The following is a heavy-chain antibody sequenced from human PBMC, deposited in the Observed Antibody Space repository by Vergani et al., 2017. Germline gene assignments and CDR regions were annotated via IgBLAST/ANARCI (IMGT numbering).Heavy chain of an antibody. J-gene: IGHJ5*02. V-gene: IGHV4-39*01. Sequence: QLQLQESGPGLVKPSATLSLTCSVSGASIRSSNYYWGWIRQPPGKGLEWIASIYYSGSTYYNPSLKSRVTISVDTSKNRFSLKLSSVTAADTAVYFCARHSTVAWLVKLGWIDPWGQGILVTVSS. D-gene: IGHD6-19*01. CDR2: IYYSGST. CDR3: ARHSTVAWLVKLGWIDP. CDR1: GASIRSSNYY.